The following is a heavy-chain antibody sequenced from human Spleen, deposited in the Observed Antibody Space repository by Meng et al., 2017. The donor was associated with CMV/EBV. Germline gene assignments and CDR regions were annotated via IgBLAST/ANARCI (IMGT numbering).Heavy chain of an antibody. CDR2: IKQDGSEK. Sequence: GESLKISCAASGFTFSSYWMSWVRQAPGKGLEWVANIKQDGSEKYYVDSVKGRFTISRDNAKNSLYLQMNSLRAEDTAVYYCARDDLAVAGYYYGMDVWGQGTTVTVSS. CDR3: ARDDLAVAGYYYGMDV. V-gene: IGHV3-7*01. CDR1: GFTFSSYW. J-gene: IGHJ6*02. D-gene: IGHD6-19*01.